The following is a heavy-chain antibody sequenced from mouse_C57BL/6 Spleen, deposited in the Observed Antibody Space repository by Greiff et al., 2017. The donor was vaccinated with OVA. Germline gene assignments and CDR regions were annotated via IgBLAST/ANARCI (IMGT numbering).Heavy chain of an antibody. J-gene: IGHJ1*03. CDR1: GYTFTNYW. V-gene: IGHV1-63*01. CDR3: ARSDYYGSSYGYFDV. Sequence: QVHVKQSGAELVRPGTSVKMSCKASGYTFTNYWIGWAKQRPGHGLEWIGDIYPGGGYTNYNEKFKGKATLTADKSSSTAYMQFSSLTSEDSAIYYCARSDYYGSSYGYFDVWGTGTTVTVSS. D-gene: IGHD1-1*01. CDR2: IYPGGGYT.